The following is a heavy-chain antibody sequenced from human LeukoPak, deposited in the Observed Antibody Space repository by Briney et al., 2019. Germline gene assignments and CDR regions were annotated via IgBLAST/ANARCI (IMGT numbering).Heavy chain of an antibody. Sequence: SETLSLTCTVSGGSISSYYWSWIRQPAGKGLEWIGRIYTSGSTNYNPSLKSRVTMSVDTSKNQFSLKLSSVTAADTAVYYCARVGATTYYYYYYMDVWGKGTTVTVSS. CDR2: IYTSGST. J-gene: IGHJ6*03. V-gene: IGHV4-4*07. CDR3: ARVGATTYYYYYYMDV. CDR1: GGSISSYY. D-gene: IGHD1-26*01.